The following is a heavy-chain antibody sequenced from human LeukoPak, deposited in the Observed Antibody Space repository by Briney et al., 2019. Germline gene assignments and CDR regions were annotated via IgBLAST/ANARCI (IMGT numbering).Heavy chain of an antibody. CDR2: ISSSSSII. J-gene: IGHJ6*02. D-gene: IGHD6-19*01. CDR1: GFTFSYYN. V-gene: IGHV3-48*01. CDR3: ARDLTSSGYSSGSYYNYYGMDV. Sequence: PGGSLRLSWAASGFTFSYYNMNWVRQAPGKGLEWVSYISSSSSIIYYADSVKGRFTISRDNAKNLLYLQMNSLRAEDTAVYYCARDLTSSGYSSGSYYNYYGMDVWGQGTTVTVSS.